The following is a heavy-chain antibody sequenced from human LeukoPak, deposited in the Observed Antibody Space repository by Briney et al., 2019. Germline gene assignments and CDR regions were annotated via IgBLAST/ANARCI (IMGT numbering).Heavy chain of an antibody. J-gene: IGHJ6*02. V-gene: IGHV3-53*01. CDR1: GFTVSSNY. Sequence: GGSLRLSCAASGFTVSSNYMSWVRQAPGKGLEWVSVIYSGGSTYYADSVKGRFTISRDNSKNTPYLQMNSLRAEDTAVYYCARASFWSGQGLYYYGMDVWGQGTTVTVSS. CDR3: ARASFWSGQGLYYYGMDV. CDR2: IYSGGST. D-gene: IGHD3-3*01.